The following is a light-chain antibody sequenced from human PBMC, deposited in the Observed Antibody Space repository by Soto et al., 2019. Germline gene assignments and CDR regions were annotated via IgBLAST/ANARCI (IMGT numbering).Light chain of an antibody. CDR2: SDN. Sequence: QSVLTQPPSASGTPGQRVTISCSGSSSNIGTYSVSWYQHFPGTAPRLLIYSDNQRPSGVPDRFSASKSGASASLAISGLQSEDEADVYCAAWDDSLNGCVFGTGTKVTVL. V-gene: IGLV1-44*01. J-gene: IGLJ1*01. CDR3: AAWDDSLNGCV. CDR1: SSNIGTYS.